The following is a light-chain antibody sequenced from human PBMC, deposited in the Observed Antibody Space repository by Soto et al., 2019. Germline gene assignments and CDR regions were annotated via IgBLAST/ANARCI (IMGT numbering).Light chain of an antibody. J-gene: IGLJ1*01. V-gene: IGLV2-14*01. CDR1: SSDVGGYNY. Sequence: QSVLTQPASVTGSPGQTITISCTGTSSDVGGYNYVSWYQQHPGTAPKLMSYDVSNRPSGVSNRFSGTKSGNAASVTISGLQAEDEADYYCSSYTSSSTPYDLGPGTKVTVL. CDR2: DVS. CDR3: SSYTSSSTPYD.